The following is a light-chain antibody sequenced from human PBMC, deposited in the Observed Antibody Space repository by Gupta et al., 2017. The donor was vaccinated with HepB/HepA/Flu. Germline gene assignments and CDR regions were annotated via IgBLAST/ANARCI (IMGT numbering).Light chain of an antibody. CDR3: QVWDGSTDHVV. J-gene: IGLJ2*01. CDR2: DDS. V-gene: IGLV3-21*03. Sequence: SYVLTQPPSLSVAPGKTARMTCGGNNIEIKIVRWYPQKPGQAPVLVVYDDSARPSGIPERFSGSNAGNTATLTISRVEAGDEADYYWQVWDGSTDHVVFGGGTKLTVL. CDR1: NIEIKI.